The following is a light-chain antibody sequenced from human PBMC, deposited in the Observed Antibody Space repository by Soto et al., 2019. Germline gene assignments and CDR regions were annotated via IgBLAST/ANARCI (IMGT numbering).Light chain of an antibody. CDR1: SSDVGGYNY. CDR2: DVS. CDR3: SSFTTGSTVV. V-gene: IGLV2-14*01. Sequence: QSVLTQPASVSGSPGQSITISCTGTSSDVGGYNYVSWHQQHPGKVPKLMIYDVSNRPSGVSNRFSGSKSGNTASLTISGIQGEDEADYYCSSFTTGSTVVFGGGTKVTVL. J-gene: IGLJ2*01.